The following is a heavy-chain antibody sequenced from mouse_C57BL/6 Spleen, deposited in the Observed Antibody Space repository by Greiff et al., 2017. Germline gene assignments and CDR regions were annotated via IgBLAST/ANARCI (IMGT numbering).Heavy chain of an antibody. J-gene: IGHJ1*03. D-gene: IGHD1-1*01. CDR1: GYTFTSYW. Sequence: QVQLKESGAELAKPGASVKLSCKASGYTFTSYWMHWVKQRPGQGLEWIGYINPSSGYTKYNQKFKDKATLTADKSSSTAYMQLSSLTYEDSAVYYCARDLHYSLTTVVESWYFDVWGTGTTVTVSS. CDR2: INPSSGYT. V-gene: IGHV1-7*01. CDR3: ARDLHYSLTTVVESWYFDV.